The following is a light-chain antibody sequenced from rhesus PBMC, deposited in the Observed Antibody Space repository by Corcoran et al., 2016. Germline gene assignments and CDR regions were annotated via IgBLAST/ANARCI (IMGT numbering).Light chain of an antibody. Sequence: EIVMTQSPATLSLSPGERATLSCRASQSVSRYVVWYQQKPEQAPRLLNYGAISRATGIPDRFSGSGSGTDCTLSIISLEPEDFLVYYCQKYSNWPFTFGPGTKLDIK. J-gene: IGKJ3*01. CDR2: GAI. CDR3: QKYSNWPFT. V-gene: IGKV3S9*01. CDR1: QSVSRY.